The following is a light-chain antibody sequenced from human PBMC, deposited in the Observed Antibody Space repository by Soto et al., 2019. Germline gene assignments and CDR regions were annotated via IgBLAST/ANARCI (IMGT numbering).Light chain of an antibody. CDR1: HGIDNY. V-gene: IGKV1-27*01. Sequence: DIQMTQSPSSLSASVGDRVTITCRASHGIDNYLAWYQQQPGKVPKLLIYAASTLQSGVPSRFSGSGSGTDFTLTISSLQPEDVATYYCQKYNSAPLTFGGGTKVEIK. CDR2: AAS. J-gene: IGKJ4*01. CDR3: QKYNSAPLT.